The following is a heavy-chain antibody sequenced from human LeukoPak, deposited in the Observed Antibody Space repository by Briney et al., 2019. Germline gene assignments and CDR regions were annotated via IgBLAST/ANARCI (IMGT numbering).Heavy chain of an antibody. J-gene: IGHJ4*02. CDR2: IWYDGSNT. Sequence: GGSLRLSCAVSGFTFSNAWMNWVRQAPGKGLEWVALIWYDGSNTDYAASVKGRFTISRDNSKNTLSLQMNSLRAEDTAVYYCARDKSSTRVVPTMGYWGQGTLVTVSS. V-gene: IGHV3-33*08. CDR3: ARDKSSTRVVPTMGY. D-gene: IGHD5-12*01. CDR1: GFTFSNAW.